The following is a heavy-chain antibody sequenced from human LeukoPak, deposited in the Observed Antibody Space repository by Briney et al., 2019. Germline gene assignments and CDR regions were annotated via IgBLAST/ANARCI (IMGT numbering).Heavy chain of an antibody. CDR1: GGSFSGYY. CDR3: ARERGLMVVRGRLGGFDP. V-gene: IGHV4-34*01. J-gene: IGHJ5*02. Sequence: SETLSLTCAVYGGSFSGYYWSWIRQPPGKGLEWIGEVNHSGSTNYNPSLKSRVTISVDTSKNQFSLKLSSVTAADTAVYYCARERGLMVVRGRLGGFDPWGQGTLVTVSS. D-gene: IGHD3-10*01. CDR2: VNHSGST.